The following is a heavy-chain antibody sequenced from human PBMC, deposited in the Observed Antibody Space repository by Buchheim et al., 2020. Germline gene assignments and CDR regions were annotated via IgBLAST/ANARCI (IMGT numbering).Heavy chain of an antibody. Sequence: QVQLVESGGGVVQPGRSLRLSCAASGFIFRSYGMHWVRQAPGKGLEVVALISYDGSNKYSADSVKGRFITSRDNSKNLLFLQMNSLRTEDTAVYYCTKDREDYGYAYYGMDVWGQGTT. CDR3: TKDREDYGYAYYGMDV. V-gene: IGHV3-30*18. J-gene: IGHJ6*02. CDR1: GFIFRSYG. D-gene: IGHD4-17*01. CDR2: ISYDGSNK.